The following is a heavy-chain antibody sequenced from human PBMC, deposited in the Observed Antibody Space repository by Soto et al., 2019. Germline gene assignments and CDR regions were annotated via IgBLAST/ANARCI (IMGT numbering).Heavy chain of an antibody. Sequence: SVKVSCKASGGTFSSYAISWVRQAPGQGLEWMGGIIPIFGTANYAQKFQGRVTITADESTSTAYMELSSLRSEDTAVYYCAREKYPYSSSWYGWFDPWGQGTLVTVSS. D-gene: IGHD6-13*01. CDR3: AREKYPYSSSWYGWFDP. V-gene: IGHV1-69*13. CDR2: IIPIFGTA. J-gene: IGHJ5*02. CDR1: GGTFSSYA.